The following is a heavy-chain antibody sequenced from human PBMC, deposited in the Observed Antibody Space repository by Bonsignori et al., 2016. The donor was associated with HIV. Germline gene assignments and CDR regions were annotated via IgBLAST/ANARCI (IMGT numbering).Heavy chain of an antibody. Sequence: SETLSLTCAVSGYSISSGYYWGWIRQPPGKGLEWIGSIYHSGSTYYNPSLKSRVTISVDTSKNQFSLKLSSVTAADTAVYYCARERGFRSSGSIYFDYWGQGTLVTVSS. V-gene: IGHV4-38-2*02. CDR3: ARERGFRSSGSIYFDY. CDR1: GYSISSGYY. D-gene: IGHD6-19*01. J-gene: IGHJ4*02. CDR2: IYHSGST.